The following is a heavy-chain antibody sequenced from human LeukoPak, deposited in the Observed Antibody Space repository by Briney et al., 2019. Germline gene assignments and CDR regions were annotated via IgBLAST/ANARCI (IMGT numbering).Heavy chain of an antibody. CDR3: ARHETGPYFDY. D-gene: IGHD1-1*01. Sequence: GESLKISCKGSGYSFSTYWIGWVRQMPGKGLEWMGIIYPSNSDTRYSPSFQGQVTISVDKSISTAYLQWSSLKASDTAIYYCARHETGPYFDYWGQGTLVTVSS. V-gene: IGHV5-51*01. CDR2: IYPSNSDT. CDR1: GYSFSTYW. J-gene: IGHJ4*02.